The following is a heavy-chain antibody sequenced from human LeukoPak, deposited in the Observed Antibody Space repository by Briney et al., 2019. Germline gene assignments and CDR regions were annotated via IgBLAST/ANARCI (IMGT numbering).Heavy chain of an antibody. CDR3: ASLGSDFDY. D-gene: IGHD2-15*01. V-gene: IGHV3-21*01. J-gene: IGHJ4*02. CDR1: GFTFSSYS. CDR2: ISSGSSYI. Sequence: GWSLRLSCAASGFTFSSYSMNWVRQAPGKGLEWVSSISSGSSYIYYADSVKGRFTISRDNAKNSLYLQMNSLRAEDTAVYYCASLGSDFDYWGQGTLVTVSS.